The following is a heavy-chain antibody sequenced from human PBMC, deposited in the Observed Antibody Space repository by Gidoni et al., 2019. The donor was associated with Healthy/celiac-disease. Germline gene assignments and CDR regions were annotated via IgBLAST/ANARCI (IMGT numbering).Heavy chain of an antibody. CDR3: AKGLIAVVGPGGFQH. V-gene: IGHV3-23*01. D-gene: IGHD6-19*01. CDR1: GFTFSSYA. Sequence: EVQLLESGGGLVQPGGSLRLSCAASGFTFSSYAMSWVSQDPGKGLEWVSAISGSVGSTYYADSVKGRFTISRDNSKNTLYLQMNSLRAEDTAVYYCAKGLIAVVGPGGFQHWGQGTLVTVSS. CDR2: ISGSVGST. J-gene: IGHJ1*01.